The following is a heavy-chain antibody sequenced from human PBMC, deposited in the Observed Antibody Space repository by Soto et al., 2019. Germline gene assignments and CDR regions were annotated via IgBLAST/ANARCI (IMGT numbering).Heavy chain of an antibody. CDR2: INAGNGNT. D-gene: IGHD6-13*01. J-gene: IGHJ4*02. CDR1: GYTFTSYA. V-gene: IGHV1-3*01. Sequence: GASVKVSCKASGYTFTSYAMHWVRQAPGQRLEWMGWINAGNGNTKYSQKFQGRVTITRDTSASTVYMGLSSLRSEDTAVYYCGRDINVGTAAAGPDYWGQGTLVTVSS. CDR3: GRDINVGTAAAGPDY.